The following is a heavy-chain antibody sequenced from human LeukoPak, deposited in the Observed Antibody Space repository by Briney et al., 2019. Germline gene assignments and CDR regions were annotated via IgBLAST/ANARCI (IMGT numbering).Heavy chain of an antibody. CDR3: ARRRRIVGATPGAFDI. CDR1: GGSITSDNW. J-gene: IGHJ3*02. D-gene: IGHD1-26*01. CDR2: IYHSGST. Sequence: SETLSLTCAVSGGSITSDNWWTWVRQPPGKGLEWIGAIYHSGSTDYNPSLKSRVTISVDKSKNQFSLKLSSVTAADTAVYFCARRRRIVGATPGAFDIWGQGTMVTVSS. V-gene: IGHV4-4*02.